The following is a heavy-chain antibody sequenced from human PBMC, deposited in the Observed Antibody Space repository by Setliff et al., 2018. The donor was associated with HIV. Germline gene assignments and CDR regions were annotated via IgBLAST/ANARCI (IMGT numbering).Heavy chain of an antibody. CDR1: GGSIISYY. V-gene: IGHV4-4*07. D-gene: IGHD6-6*01. CDR2: IYTSGST. Sequence: LSLTCTVSGGSIISYYWNWIRQPAGQGLEWIGRIYTSGSTNYNPSLKDRVTMSLDTSKNQFSLRLTSVTAADTAVYFCARSSQYGNLNWFDPWGRATLVTVSS. CDR3: ARSSQYGNLNWFDP. J-gene: IGHJ5*02.